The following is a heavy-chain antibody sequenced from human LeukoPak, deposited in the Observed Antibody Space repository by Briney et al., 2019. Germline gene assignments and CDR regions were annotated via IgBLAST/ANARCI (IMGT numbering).Heavy chain of an antibody. CDR2: ITGSGGTS. D-gene: IGHD3-9*01. J-gene: IGHJ4*02. Sequence: PGGSLRLSCAASGFIFRNYAMSWVRQAPGKGLEWVSAITGSGGTSWYADSVKGHFTISRDNSKNTLYLQMNSLGADDTAVYYCAKWGDYDVLTGYSDCWGQGTLVTVSS. CDR1: GFIFRNYA. V-gene: IGHV3-23*01. CDR3: AKWGDYDVLTGYSDC.